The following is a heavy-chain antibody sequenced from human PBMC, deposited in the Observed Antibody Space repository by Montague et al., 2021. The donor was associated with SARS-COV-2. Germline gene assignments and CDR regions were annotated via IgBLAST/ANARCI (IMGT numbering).Heavy chain of an antibody. V-gene: IGHV4-39*01. CDR3: ARQGRISMVRLNWFDP. CDR2: IYYSGST. Sequence: SETRSLTCTVSGGSISSSSYYWGWIRQPPGKGLEWIGSIYYSGSTCYNPSLKSRVTISVDTSKNQFSLKLSSVTAADTAVYYCARQGRISMVRLNWFDPWGQGTLVTVSS. CDR1: GGSISSSSYY. D-gene: IGHD3-10*01. J-gene: IGHJ5*02.